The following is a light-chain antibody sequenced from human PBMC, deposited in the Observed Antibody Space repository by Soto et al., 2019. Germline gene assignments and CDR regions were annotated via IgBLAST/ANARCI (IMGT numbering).Light chain of an antibody. Sequence: EIVLTQSPGTLSLSPGDRATLSCGASQSVTSNYLAWYQQKPGQAPRLLIFGASIRVTGIPDRFIGSGSGTDLTLTSTRLEPEDFAVYYCQHYVTARTTFGQGTKVEVK. CDR2: GAS. CDR1: QSVTSNY. V-gene: IGKV3-20*01. J-gene: IGKJ1*01. CDR3: QHYVTARTT.